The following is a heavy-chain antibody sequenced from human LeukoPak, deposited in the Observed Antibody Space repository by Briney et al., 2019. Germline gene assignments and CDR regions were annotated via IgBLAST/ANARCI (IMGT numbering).Heavy chain of an antibody. CDR2: IYHSGST. Sequence: SETLSLTCAVSGGSISSSNWWSWVRQPPGKGLEWIGEIYHSGSTNYNPSLKSRVTISVDKSKNQFSLKLSSVTAADTAVYYCAKTSGIAAAGTGDYWGQGTLVTVSS. V-gene: IGHV4-4*02. D-gene: IGHD6-13*01. CDR3: AKTSGIAAAGTGDY. CDR1: GGSISSSNW. J-gene: IGHJ4*02.